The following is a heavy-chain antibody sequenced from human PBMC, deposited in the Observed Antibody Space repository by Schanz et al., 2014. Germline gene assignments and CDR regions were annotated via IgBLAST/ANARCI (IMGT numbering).Heavy chain of an antibody. J-gene: IGHJ3*02. D-gene: IGHD1-1*01. CDR2: ISGSGGST. Sequence: VQLLESGGGLVRPGGSLRLSCAASGFRFDDYAMHWIRQAPGKGLEWVSAISGSGGSTYYADSVKGRFTISRDNSKNTLYLQMNSLRAEDTAVYYCARDRWDWNNAFDIWGQGTMVTVSS. CDR3: ARDRWDWNNAFDI. V-gene: IGHV3-23*01. CDR1: GFRFDDYA.